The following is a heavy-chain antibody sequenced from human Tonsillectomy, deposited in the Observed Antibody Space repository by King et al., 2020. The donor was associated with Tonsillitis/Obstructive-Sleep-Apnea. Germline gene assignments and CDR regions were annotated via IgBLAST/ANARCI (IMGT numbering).Heavy chain of an antibody. CDR3: ARHVRDGYGTNFDY. Sequence: QLQESGPGLVKPSETLSLTCTVSGHSIRSSSYYWGWIRQPPGKGLEWIGNIYYTGSTYYNPSLKSRVTISVDTSKNQFSLKVSTVTAADSAVYYCARHVRDGYGTNFDYWGQGTLVTVSS. V-gene: IGHV4-39*01. CDR2: IYYTGST. D-gene: IGHD5-24*01. CDR1: GHSIRSSSYY. J-gene: IGHJ4*02.